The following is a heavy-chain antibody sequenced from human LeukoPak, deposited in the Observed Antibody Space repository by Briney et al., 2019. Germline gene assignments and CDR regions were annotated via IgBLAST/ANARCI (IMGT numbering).Heavy chain of an antibody. D-gene: IGHD6-6*01. CDR1: GGTFSSYA. Sequence: SVKVSCKASGGTFSSYAISWVRQAPGQGLEWMGGIIPIFGTANYAQKFQGRVTITADESTSTAYMELSSLRSEDTAVYYCAREGLGQLVRGAYHYYNYMDVWGKGTTVTVSS. J-gene: IGHJ6*03. V-gene: IGHV1-69*01. CDR2: IIPIFGTA. CDR3: AREGLGQLVRGAYHYYNYMDV.